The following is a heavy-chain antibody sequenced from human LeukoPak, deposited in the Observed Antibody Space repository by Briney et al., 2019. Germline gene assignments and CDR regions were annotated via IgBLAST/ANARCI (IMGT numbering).Heavy chain of an antibody. V-gene: IGHV3-23*01. Sequence: GGSLRLSCTASGFILSSYAMSWVRQAPGKGLEWVSAISGSGGSTYYADSVKGRFIISRDNSKNTLYLQMDSLRGEDTAVYYCAKDFRIGYSAHFDYWGQGALVTVSS. J-gene: IGHJ4*02. CDR1: GFILSSYA. CDR3: AKDFRIGYSAHFDY. CDR2: ISGSGGST. D-gene: IGHD2-21*01.